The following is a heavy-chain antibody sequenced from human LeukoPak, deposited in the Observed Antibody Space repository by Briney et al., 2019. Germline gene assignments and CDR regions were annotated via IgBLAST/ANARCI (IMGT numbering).Heavy chain of an antibody. CDR1: GYTFTSYD. V-gene: IGHV1-8*01. CDR3: ARANRGIAVAGTNYYYYMDV. D-gene: IGHD6-19*01. J-gene: IGHJ6*03. Sequence: ASVKVSCTASGYTFTSYDINWVRQATGQGFEWMGWMNPKGGITGCAQKFQGRVTMTRKTSISTAYMELSSLRSEDTAVYYCARANRGIAVAGTNYYYYMDVWGKGTTVTVSS. CDR2: MNPKGGIT.